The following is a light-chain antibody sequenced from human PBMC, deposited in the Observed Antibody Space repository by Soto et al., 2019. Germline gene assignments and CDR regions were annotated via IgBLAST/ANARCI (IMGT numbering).Light chain of an antibody. CDR2: GAS. CDR1: QNVSSSY. J-gene: IGKJ4*01. V-gene: IGKV3D-7*01. CDR3: QHYYNLPAN. Sequence: PGDRVTLSCRASQNVSSSYFTWSQQIPGQAPRLLIYGASTRATSIPARFSGSGSGTDFTLTISSLQPEGFAVYYCQHYYNLPANFGGGTKVEIK.